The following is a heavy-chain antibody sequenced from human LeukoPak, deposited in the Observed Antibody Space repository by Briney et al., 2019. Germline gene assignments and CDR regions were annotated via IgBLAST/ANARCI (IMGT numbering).Heavy chain of an antibody. CDR2: IIPILGIA. Sequence: SVKVSCKASGGTFSSYAISWVRQAPGQGLEWMGRIIPILGIANYAQKLQGRVTITADRSTSTAYMELSSLRSEDTAVYYCARDTITGTWAFDYWGQGTLVTVSS. D-gene: IGHD1/OR15-1a*01. V-gene: IGHV1-69*04. CDR3: ARDTITGTWAFDY. CDR1: GGTFSSYA. J-gene: IGHJ4*02.